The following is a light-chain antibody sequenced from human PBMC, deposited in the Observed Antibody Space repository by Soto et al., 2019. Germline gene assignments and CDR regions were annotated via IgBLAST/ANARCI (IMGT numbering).Light chain of an antibody. CDR1: SSDIGGYNY. CDR2: DVS. J-gene: IGLJ2*01. V-gene: IGLV2-14*03. CDR3: SSYPRSSTLDVL. Sequence: QSALTQPASVSGSPGQSITISCTGTSSDIGGYNYVSWYQQHPGKAPKLMIYDVSHRPSGVSNRFSGSKSGNTASLTISGLQAEDEADYYCSSYPRSSTLDVLFGGGTQLTVL.